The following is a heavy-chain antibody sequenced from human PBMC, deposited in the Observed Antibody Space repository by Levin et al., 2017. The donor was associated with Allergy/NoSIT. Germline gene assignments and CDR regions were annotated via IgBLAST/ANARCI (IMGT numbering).Heavy chain of an antibody. D-gene: IGHD4/OR15-4a*01. CDR2: IYYSGST. V-gene: IGHV4-39*01. J-gene: IGHJ4*02. Sequence: SETLSLTCTVSGGSISSSSYYWGWIRQPPGKGLEWIGSIYYSGSTYYNPSLKSRVTISVDTSKNQFSLKLTSVTAADTAVYYCTRQGGAFDYWGQGTLVTVSS. CDR1: GGSISSSSYY. CDR3: TRQGGAFDY.